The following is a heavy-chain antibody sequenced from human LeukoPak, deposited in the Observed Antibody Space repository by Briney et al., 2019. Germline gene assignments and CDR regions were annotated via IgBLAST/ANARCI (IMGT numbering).Heavy chain of an antibody. CDR3: ARTGYSSGWYGDYFDY. CDR1: GFTFSSYA. D-gene: IGHD6-19*01. V-gene: IGHV3-30*04. Sequence: GRSLRLSCAASGFTFSSYAMHWVRQAPGKGLEWVAVISYDGSNKYYADSVKGRFTISRDNSKNTLHLQMNSLRAEDTAVYYCARTGYSSGWYGDYFDYWGQGTLVTVSS. J-gene: IGHJ4*02. CDR2: ISYDGSNK.